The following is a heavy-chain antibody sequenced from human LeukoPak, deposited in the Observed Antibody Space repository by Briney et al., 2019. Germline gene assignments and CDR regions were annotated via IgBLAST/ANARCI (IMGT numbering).Heavy chain of an antibody. J-gene: IGHJ4*02. CDR1: GFTFSNYA. D-gene: IGHD4-17*01. Sequence: GGSLRLSCAAPGFTFSNYAMCWVRQAPGRGLEWVSAITNSGTGTYYADSVRGRFTISRDNSKNTLYLQIHSLRAEDTALYYCARREPTVTTPYQDYFDYWGQGTLVTVSS. CDR2: ITNSGTGT. CDR3: ARREPTVTTPYQDYFDY. V-gene: IGHV3-23*01.